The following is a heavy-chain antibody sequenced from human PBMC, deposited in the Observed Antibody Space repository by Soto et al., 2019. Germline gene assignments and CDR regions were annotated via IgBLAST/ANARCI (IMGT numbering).Heavy chain of an antibody. CDR3: ARSFPDSGSYYSFDY. CDR2: IYYSGST. V-gene: IGHV4-39*01. Sequence: SETLSLTCTVSGGSISSSSYYWGWIRQPPGKGLEWIGSIYYSGSTYYNPSLKSRVTISVDTSKNQFSLKLSSVTAADTAVYYCARSFPDSGSYYSFDYWGQGTLVTVSS. D-gene: IGHD1-26*01. J-gene: IGHJ4*02. CDR1: GGSISSSSYY.